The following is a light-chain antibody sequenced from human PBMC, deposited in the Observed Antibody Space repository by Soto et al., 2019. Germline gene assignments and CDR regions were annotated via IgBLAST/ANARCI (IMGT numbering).Light chain of an antibody. CDR1: QGVSVNS. J-gene: IGKJ3*01. CDR2: AAS. Sequence: EIVLTQSPATLSLSPGERATLSCRASQGVSVNSLAWYQQKGGQAPRLLIYAASTRATGVPDRFSGTGSGTDFALTISRLETDDSAVYYCQQYGGSPFTFGPGTKVDIK. CDR3: QQYGGSPFT. V-gene: IGKV3-20*01.